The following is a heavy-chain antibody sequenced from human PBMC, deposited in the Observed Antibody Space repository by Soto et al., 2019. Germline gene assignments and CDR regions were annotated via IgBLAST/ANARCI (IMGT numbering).Heavy chain of an antibody. CDR2: ISSDGSKK. J-gene: IGHJ4*01. V-gene: IGHV3-30-3*01. CDR1: ELSLTSST. CDR3: AREVYSFGSYFDL. Sequence: GESLKISCAASELSLTSSTMHWVRQNPGKGLDWVAFISSDGSKKRYADSVEGRFTISRDNSRSTVFLQMTGLRTADTAVYYCAREVYSFGSYFDLWGLGNPVTVSS. D-gene: IGHD2-8*01.